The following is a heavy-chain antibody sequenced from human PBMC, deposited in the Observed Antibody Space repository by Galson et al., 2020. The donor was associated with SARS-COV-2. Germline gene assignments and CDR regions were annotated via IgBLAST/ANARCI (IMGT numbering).Heavy chain of an antibody. J-gene: IGHJ3*02. CDR1: GGTFHKYA. CDR3: ARRMNCFGGSCYSRGAFDM. V-gene: IGHV1-69*05. D-gene: IGHD2-21*01. CDR2: LIPVFGTP. Sequence: ASVKVSCKASGGTFHKYAIDWVRQAPGQGLEWVGGLIPVFGTPNYAQKLQDRLTITTDEYTSTSYMELNSLISDDTAVYYCARRMNCFGGSCYSRGAFDMWGQGTLVTVAS.